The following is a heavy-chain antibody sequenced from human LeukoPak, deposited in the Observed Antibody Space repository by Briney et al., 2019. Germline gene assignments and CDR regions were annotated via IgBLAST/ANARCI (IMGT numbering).Heavy chain of an antibody. D-gene: IGHD2-2*01. J-gene: IGHJ5*02. CDR1: GFTFSSNS. CDR2: IKQDASAI. Sequence: PGGSLRLSCAASGFTFSSNSMNWVRQAPGKGLQWVANIKQDASAIYYMDSVKGRFTISRDNAKNSLYLQMNSLRVEDRAVYYCARGFSSTPNWFDPWGQGTLVTVSS. V-gene: IGHV3-7*01. CDR3: ARGFSSTPNWFDP.